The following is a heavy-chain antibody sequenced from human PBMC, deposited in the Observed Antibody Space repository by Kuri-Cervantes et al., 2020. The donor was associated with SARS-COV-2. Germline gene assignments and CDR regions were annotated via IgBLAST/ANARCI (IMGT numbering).Heavy chain of an antibody. CDR1: GFTFSSYG. J-gene: IGHJ5*02. V-gene: IGHV3-33*08. CDR2: IWYDGSNE. CDR3: ARGGDIVVVPAAIEFLRRFDP. Sequence: GESLKISCAASGFTFSSYGMHWVRQAPGKGLEWVAVIWYDGSNEYYADSVKGRFTISRDNSKNTLYLQMNSLRAEDTAVYYCARGGDIVVVPAAIEFLRRFDPWGQGTLVTVSS. D-gene: IGHD2-2*01.